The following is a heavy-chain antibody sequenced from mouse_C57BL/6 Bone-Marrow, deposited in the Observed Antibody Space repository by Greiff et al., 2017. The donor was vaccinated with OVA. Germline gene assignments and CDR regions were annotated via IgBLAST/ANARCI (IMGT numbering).Heavy chain of an antibody. CDR2: NDPNSGGT. CDR1: GYTFTSYW. V-gene: IGHV1-72*01. Sequence: QVQLQQPGAELVKPGASVKLSCKASGYTFTSYWMHWVKQRPGRGLEWIGRNDPNSGGTKYNEKFKSKATLTVDKPSSTAYMQLSSLTSEDSAVYYCARSGYPWYFDVWGTGTTVTVSS. CDR3: ARSGYPWYFDV. D-gene: IGHD3-1*01. J-gene: IGHJ1*03.